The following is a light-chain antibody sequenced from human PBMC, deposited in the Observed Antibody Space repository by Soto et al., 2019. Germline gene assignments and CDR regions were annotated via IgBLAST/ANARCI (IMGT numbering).Light chain of an antibody. CDR1: VGL. CDR2: DDT. CDR3: CLYVGGRTYV. Sequence: QSALTQPASVYGSPGLSLTISCTGTVGLVSWYQQHPGKVPKLIIYDDTKRPSGVSSRFSDSKSGNTASLTIFGLQTEDEADYYCCLYVGGRTYVFGTGTKGTVL. V-gene: IGLV2-23*01. J-gene: IGLJ1*01.